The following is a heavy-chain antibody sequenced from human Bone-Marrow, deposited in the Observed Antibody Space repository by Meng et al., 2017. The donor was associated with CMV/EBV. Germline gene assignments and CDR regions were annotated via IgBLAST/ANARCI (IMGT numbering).Heavy chain of an antibody. Sequence: ASVKVSCKASGYTFTGYYMHWVRQAPGQGLEWMGWINPNSGGTNYAQKFQGRVTMTRDTSLGTAYMELSSLRLDDTAVYYCARVYYYGSGDYWGQGTLVTVSS. CDR3: ARVYYYGSGDY. V-gene: IGHV1-2*02. CDR1: GYTFTGYY. D-gene: IGHD3-10*01. CDR2: INPNSGGT. J-gene: IGHJ4*02.